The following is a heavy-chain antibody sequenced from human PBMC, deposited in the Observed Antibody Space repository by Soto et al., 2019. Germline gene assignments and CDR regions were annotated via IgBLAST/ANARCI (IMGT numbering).Heavy chain of an antibody. CDR3: AKDEEAELIFGVVTISRLES. V-gene: IGHV3-23*01. Sequence: EVQLLESGGGLVQPGGSLRLSCAASGFTFSNYAMGWVRQAPGKGLEWVSGISGGGGSTYYADSVKGRFTISRDQSKNTLFLQMNSLGAEDTSLYYCAKDEEAELIFGVVTISRLESWGQGTLVTVSS. CDR2: ISGGGGST. J-gene: IGHJ5*02. D-gene: IGHD3-3*01. CDR1: GFTFSNYA.